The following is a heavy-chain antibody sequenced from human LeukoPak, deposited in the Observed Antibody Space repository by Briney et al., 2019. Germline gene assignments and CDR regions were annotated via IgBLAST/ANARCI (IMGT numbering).Heavy chain of an antibody. J-gene: IGHJ4*02. V-gene: IGHV3-30*03. Sequence: GGSLRLSCAASGFTFSSYGMHWVRQAPGKGLEWVAVISYDGSNKYYADSVKGRFTISRDNSKNTLYLQMNSLRAEDTAVYYCAAMVRGVIITSEDYWGQGTLVTVSS. CDR3: AAMVRGVIITSEDY. CDR2: ISYDGSNK. CDR1: GFTFSSYG. D-gene: IGHD3-10*01.